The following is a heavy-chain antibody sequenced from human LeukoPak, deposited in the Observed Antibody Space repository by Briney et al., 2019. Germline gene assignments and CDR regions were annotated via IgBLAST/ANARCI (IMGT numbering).Heavy chain of an antibody. CDR3: ARSGPEDCSSTSCSGFDP. CDR2: MYHSGST. V-gene: IGHV4-38-2*02. Sequence: SETLSFTCTVSGYSISSGYYWGWIRQPPGKGLEWIGSMYHSGSTYYNPSLKSRVTISVDTSKNQFSLKLSSVTAADTAVYYCARSGPEDCSSTSCSGFDPWGQGTLVTVSS. CDR1: GYSISSGYY. J-gene: IGHJ5*02. D-gene: IGHD2-2*01.